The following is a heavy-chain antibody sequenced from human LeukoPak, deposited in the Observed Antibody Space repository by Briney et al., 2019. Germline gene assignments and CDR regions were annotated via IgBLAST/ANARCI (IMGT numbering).Heavy chain of an antibody. J-gene: IGHJ5*02. D-gene: IGHD3-22*01. Sequence: ASVKVSCKASGYTFTSYGISWVRQAPGQGLEWMGWISAYSGGTNYAQKFQGRVTMTRDTSISTAYMELSRLRSDDTAVYYCARDRDTYYYDSSGYRNWFDPWGQGTLVTVSS. CDR3: ARDRDTYYYDSSGYRNWFDP. CDR1: GYTFTSYG. V-gene: IGHV1-2*02. CDR2: ISAYSGGT.